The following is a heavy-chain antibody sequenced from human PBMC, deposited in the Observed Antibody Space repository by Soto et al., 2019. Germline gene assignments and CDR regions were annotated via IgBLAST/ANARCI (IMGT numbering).Heavy chain of an antibody. CDR1: GGSISGYQ. CDR3: VGDIFSGSYRFDY. Sequence: LPLTWTVSGGSISGYQWSWIRQPPGKGLEWIGYIYNTGSTIYNPSLKSRVTISMDTSKNQFSLNLGAVTAADTAVYYCVGDIFSGSYRFDYWGQGTLVTVSS. CDR2: IYNTGST. J-gene: IGHJ4*02. V-gene: IGHV4-59*01. D-gene: IGHD1-26*01.